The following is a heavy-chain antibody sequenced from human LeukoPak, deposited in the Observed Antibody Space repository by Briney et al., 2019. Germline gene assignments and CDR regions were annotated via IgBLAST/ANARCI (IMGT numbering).Heavy chain of an antibody. V-gene: IGHV4-39*01. CDR1: GVSISSSSYY. CDR2: IYYSGST. CDR3: ARHDGIVDF. D-gene: IGHD1-26*01. J-gene: IGHJ4*02. Sequence: SETLSLTCTVAGVSISSSSYYWGWIRQPPGRGLEWIGSIYYSGSTYYKPSLKSRVTISVDTSKNQLSLRLSSVIAADTAVYYCARHDGIVDFWGQGTLVTVSS.